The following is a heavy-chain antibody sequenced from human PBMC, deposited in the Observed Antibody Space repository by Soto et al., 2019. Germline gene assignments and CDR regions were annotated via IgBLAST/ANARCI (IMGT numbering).Heavy chain of an antibody. D-gene: IGHD1-1*01. CDR2: ISYDGNNK. J-gene: IGHJ4*02. V-gene: IGHV3-30*18. CDR3: AKEGLYKTLDY. CDR1: GFTFKSYG. Sequence: QVQLVESGGGVVQPGRSLRLSCAASGFTFKSYGMHWVRQAPGKGLEWVAVISYDGNNKYYADSVKGRFTISRDIPKNTVYLQLNSLRAEDTAVYYCAKEGLYKTLDYWGEGTLVTVSS.